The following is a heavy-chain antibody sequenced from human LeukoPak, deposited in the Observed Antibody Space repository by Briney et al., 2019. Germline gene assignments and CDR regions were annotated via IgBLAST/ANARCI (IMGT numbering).Heavy chain of an antibody. CDR3: ARHVWGSYRYANWFDP. CDR2: IYYTGST. CDR1: GASINTYY. V-gene: IGHV4-59*08. J-gene: IGHJ5*02. Sequence: SETLSLTCTVSGASINTYYWSWIRQPPGKGLEWIGYIYYTGSTNNNPSLRGRVTISLDTSKNQFSLKLSSVTAADTAVYYCARHVWGSYRYANWFDPWGQGTLVTVSS. D-gene: IGHD3-16*02.